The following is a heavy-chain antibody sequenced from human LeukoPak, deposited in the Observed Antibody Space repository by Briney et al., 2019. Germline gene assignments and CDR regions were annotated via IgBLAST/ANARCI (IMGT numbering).Heavy chain of an antibody. CDR1: GYTFTSYD. CDR3: ARGPYDDDSSGRYDALDI. Sequence: GASVRVSCKASGYTFTSYDINWVRQATGQGLEWVGWMNPNRGNTGYAQKFQGRVTITRNTSISTPYMELSSLRSEDTAVYYCARGPYDDDSSGRYDALDIWGQRTMVTVSS. J-gene: IGHJ3*02. CDR2: MNPNRGNT. V-gene: IGHV1-8*03. D-gene: IGHD3-22*01.